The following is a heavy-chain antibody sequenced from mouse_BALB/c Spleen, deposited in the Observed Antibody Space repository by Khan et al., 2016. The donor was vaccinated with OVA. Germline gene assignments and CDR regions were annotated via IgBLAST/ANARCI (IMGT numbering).Heavy chain of an antibody. CDR3: ARSPWLRLWLAY. V-gene: IGHV1-7*01. CDR2: INPSTGYT. Sequence: QVQLKQSGAELAKPGASVKMSCKASGYTFTSYWMHWVKQRPGQGLEWIGYINPSTGYTEYNQKFKDKATLTADKSSSTAYIQRNSLTAEDSEVYYCARSPWLRLWLAYWGQGTLVTVSA. CDR1: GYTFTSYW. J-gene: IGHJ3*01. D-gene: IGHD1-2*01.